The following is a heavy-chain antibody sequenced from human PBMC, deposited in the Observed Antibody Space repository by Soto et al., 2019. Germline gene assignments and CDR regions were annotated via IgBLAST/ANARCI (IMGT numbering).Heavy chain of an antibody. CDR1: GFTFSSYA. J-gene: IGHJ3*02. V-gene: IGHV3-30-3*01. D-gene: IGHD3-10*01. Sequence: GGSLRLSCAASGFTFSSYAMHWVRQAPGKGLEWVAVISYDGSNKYYADSVKGRFTISRDNSKNTLYLQMNSLRAEDTAVYYCARDRAMSLVDMVRGVTLPDDDAFDIWGQGTMVTVSS. CDR2: ISYDGSNK. CDR3: ARDRAMSLVDMVRGVTLPDDDAFDI.